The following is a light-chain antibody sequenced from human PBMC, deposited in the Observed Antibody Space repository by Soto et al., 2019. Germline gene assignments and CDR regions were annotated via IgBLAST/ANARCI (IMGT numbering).Light chain of an antibody. V-gene: IGLV2-14*01. CDR3: SSYTSTSTLYV. J-gene: IGLJ1*01. CDR2: EVT. Sequence: QSVLTQPASVSGSPGQSITISCTGTSSDVGGYNYVSWYQQHPDKAPKLMIYEVTNRPSGVAFRFSGSKSGNTASLTISGLQPEDEADDYCSSYTSTSTLYVFGTGTKLTVL. CDR1: SSDVGGYNY.